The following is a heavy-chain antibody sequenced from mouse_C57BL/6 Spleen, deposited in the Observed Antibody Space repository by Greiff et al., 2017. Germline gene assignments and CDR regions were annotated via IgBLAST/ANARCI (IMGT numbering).Heavy chain of an antibody. D-gene: IGHD2-1*01. CDR1: GFTFSDYY. Sequence: EVKLVESEGGLVQPGSSMKLSCTASGFTFSDYYMAWVRQVPEKGLEWVANINYDGSSTYYLDSLKSRFIISRDNAKNILYLQMSSLKSEDTATYYCARERGYYGNYDAMDYWGQGTSVTVSS. CDR2: INYDGSST. J-gene: IGHJ4*01. CDR3: ARERGYYGNYDAMDY. V-gene: IGHV5-16*01.